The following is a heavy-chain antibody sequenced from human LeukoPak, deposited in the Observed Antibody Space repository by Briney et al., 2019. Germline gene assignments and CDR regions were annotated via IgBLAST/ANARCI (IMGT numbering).Heavy chain of an antibody. V-gene: IGHV3-49*04. D-gene: IGHD2-8*01. Sequence: GGSLRLSCAASQFIFSNYAMSWVRQAPGKGLEWVGFIRIKAYGGTTEYAASVKGRFTISRDDSKSISYLQMNSLKTEDTAVYYCTRGSCTNGVCYHFDYWGQGTLVTVSS. CDR2: IRIKAYGGTT. CDR1: QFIFSNYA. J-gene: IGHJ4*02. CDR3: TRGSCTNGVCYHFDY.